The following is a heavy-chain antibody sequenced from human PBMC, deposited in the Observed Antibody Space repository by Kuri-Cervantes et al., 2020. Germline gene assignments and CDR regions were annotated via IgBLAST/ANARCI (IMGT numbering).Heavy chain of an antibody. Sequence: ASVKVSCKASGYTFTGYDMHWVRQAPGQGLEWMGWINPNSGGTNYAQKFQGRVTMTRDTSISTAYMELSRLRSDDTAVYYCARDRVVATRRPAPGADYWGQGTLVTVSS. CDR3: ARDRVVATRRPAPGADY. CDR1: GYTFTGYD. V-gene: IGHV1-2*02. D-gene: IGHD5-12*01. CDR2: INPNSGGT. J-gene: IGHJ4*02.